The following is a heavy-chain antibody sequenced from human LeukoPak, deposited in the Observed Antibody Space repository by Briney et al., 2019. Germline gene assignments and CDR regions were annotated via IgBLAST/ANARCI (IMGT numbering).Heavy chain of an antibody. Sequence: TGASLRLSCAASGFTFNNYAMNWVRQAPGKGLEWVSVITSSGSTYYADSVKGRFTISRDNSKNTLYLQMNSLRAEDTAVYYCAKMGVWLPHYFDYWGQGTLATVSS. CDR3: AKMGVWLPHYFDY. CDR2: ITSSGST. D-gene: IGHD5-12*01. J-gene: IGHJ4*02. V-gene: IGHV3-23*01. CDR1: GFTFNNYA.